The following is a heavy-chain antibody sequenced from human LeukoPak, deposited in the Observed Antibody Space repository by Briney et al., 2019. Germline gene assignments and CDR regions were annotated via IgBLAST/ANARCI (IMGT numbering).Heavy chain of an antibody. Sequence: TSVTVSRMASGFTFPNSAVQWVGQARGQRREWIGWIVVGSGNTNYAQKFQERVTITRDMSTSTAYMELSSLRSEDTAVYYCAADLGLPSSGWSNWFDPWGQGTLVTVSS. CDR2: IVVGSGNT. V-gene: IGHV1-58*01. D-gene: IGHD6-19*01. CDR3: AADLGLPSSGWSNWFDP. CDR1: GFTFPNSA. J-gene: IGHJ5*02.